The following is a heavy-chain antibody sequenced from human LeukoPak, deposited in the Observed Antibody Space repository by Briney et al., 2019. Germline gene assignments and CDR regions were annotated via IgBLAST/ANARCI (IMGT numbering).Heavy chain of an antibody. CDR1: GYTLTELS. CDR2: FDPEDGET. CDR3: ATARRGITIFGVVIYGYYYYGMDV. J-gene: IGHJ6*02. V-gene: IGHV1-24*01. D-gene: IGHD3-3*01. Sequence: GASVKVSCKVSGYTLTELSMHWVRQAPGKGLEWMGGFDPEDGETIYAQKFQGRVTMTEDTSTDTAYMELSSLRSEGTAVYYCATARRGITIFGVVIYGYYYYGMDVWGQGTTVTVSS.